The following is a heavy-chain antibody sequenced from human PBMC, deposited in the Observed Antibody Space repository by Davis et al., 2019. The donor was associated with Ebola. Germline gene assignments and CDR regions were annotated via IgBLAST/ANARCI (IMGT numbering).Heavy chain of an antibody. CDR3: ARAQFPTTSDH. CDR2: INPNIGVT. D-gene: IGHD1-1*01. CDR1: GYTFTGYS. Sequence: ASVKVSCKASGYTFTGYSIHWVRQAPGQGLEWMGRINPNIGVTNYAQNVQGRITMTTDTSTSTAYMEVGTLGSDDTAVYYCARAQFPTTSDHWGQGTLVTVSS. J-gene: IGHJ4*02. V-gene: IGHV1-2*06.